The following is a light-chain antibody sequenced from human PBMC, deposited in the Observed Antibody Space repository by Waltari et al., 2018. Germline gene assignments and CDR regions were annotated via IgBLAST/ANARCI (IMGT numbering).Light chain of an antibody. J-gene: IGKJ2*01. CDR3: QQYYGTPPYT. Sequence: DIVMTQSPDSLAVSLGERATINCNSSQSLLYSSNNKNYLAWYQQKLGQPPKLLFYWASTRDSGVPDRFSGSGSGTDFTLTISSLQAEDVAVYYCQQYYGTPPYTFGQGTKLEIK. CDR2: WAS. V-gene: IGKV4-1*01. CDR1: QSLLYSSNNKNY.